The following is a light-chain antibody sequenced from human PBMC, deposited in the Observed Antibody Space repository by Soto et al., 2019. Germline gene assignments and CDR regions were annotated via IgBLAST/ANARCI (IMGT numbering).Light chain of an antibody. CDR2: EVT. CDR3: CSYAGTTTWV. V-gene: IGLV2-23*02. Sequence: QSAPTQPASVSGSPGQSITISCTGTSSDVGSHNFVSWYQQRPGKAPKLMIFEVTKRPSGVSSRFSASKSGNTASLTISGVQAEDEADYYCCSYAGTTTWVFGGGTKLTVL. CDR1: SSDVGSHNF. J-gene: IGLJ2*01.